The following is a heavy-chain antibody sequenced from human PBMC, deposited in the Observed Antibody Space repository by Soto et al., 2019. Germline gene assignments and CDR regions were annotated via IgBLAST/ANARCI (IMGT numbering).Heavy chain of an antibody. CDR3: AREFSIAARHDAFDI. D-gene: IGHD6-6*01. V-gene: IGHV6-1*01. CDR2: TYYRSKLYN. Sequence: SQTLALACGISGDSVSSNSAAWNVIRQSPSRGLEWLGRTYYRSKLYNDYAVSVKSRITINPDTSKNQFSLQLNSVTPEDTAVYYCAREFSIAARHDAFDIWGQGTMVTVSS. J-gene: IGHJ3*02. CDR1: GDSVSSNSAA.